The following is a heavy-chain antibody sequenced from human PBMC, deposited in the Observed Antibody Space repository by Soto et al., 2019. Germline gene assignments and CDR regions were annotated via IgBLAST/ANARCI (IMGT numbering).Heavy chain of an antibody. J-gene: IGHJ4*02. V-gene: IGHV4-31*03. CDR2: IHYSGTI. CDR1: GGSTSGGDYY. D-gene: IGHD2-21*01. Sequence: QVQLQESGPGLVKPSQTLSLACIVSGGSTSGGDYYRSWIRQYPGKGLEWIGSIHYSGTIYYNPSLSSRATMSVDTSNFQFSLKLSSVTAADTAVYYCTRGLDWAKLRYLGQGTLVTVSS. CDR3: TRGLDWAKLRY.